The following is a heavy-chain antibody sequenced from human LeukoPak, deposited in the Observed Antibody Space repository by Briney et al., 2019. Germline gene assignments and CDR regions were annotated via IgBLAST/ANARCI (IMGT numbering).Heavy chain of an antibody. CDR2: VKQDGSEE. V-gene: IGHV3-7*01. CDR1: GFTFSRHW. Sequence: GGSLRLSCAASGFTFSRHWMSWVRQAPGKGLEWVANVKQDGSEEFYVDSVKGRFTISRDNAKNSLYPQMNSLRAEDTAVYYCARDPVHSSGWFAVSYYYMDVWGKGTTVTVSS. J-gene: IGHJ6*03. CDR3: ARDPVHSSGWFAVSYYYMDV. D-gene: IGHD6-19*01.